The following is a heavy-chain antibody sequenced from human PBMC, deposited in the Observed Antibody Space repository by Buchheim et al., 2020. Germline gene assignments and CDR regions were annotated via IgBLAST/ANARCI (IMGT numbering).Heavy chain of an antibody. D-gene: IGHD6-19*01. J-gene: IGHJ4*02. Sequence: QVQLQESGPGLVKPSGTLSLTCAVSGGSISSSNWWSWVRRPPGKGLEWIGEIYHSGSTNYSPSLMSRVTISVDKSKNQFSLKLSSVTAADTAVYYCARRYSSGWYPIDYWGQGTL. CDR3: ARRYSSGWYPIDY. V-gene: IGHV4-4*02. CDR2: IYHSGST. CDR1: GGSISSSNW.